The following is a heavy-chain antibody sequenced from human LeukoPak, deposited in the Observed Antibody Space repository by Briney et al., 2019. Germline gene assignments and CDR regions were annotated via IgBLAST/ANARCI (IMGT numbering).Heavy chain of an antibody. CDR2: INPNSGCT. D-gene: IGHD7-27*01. J-gene: IGHJ4*02. V-gene: IGHV1-2*02. CDR3: ARGPHWDPHFDY. Sequence: ASVKVSCKASGYTFSGYYMHWVRPAPGQGLEWMGWINPNSGCTNYAQKFQGRVTKTRDTSISTAYMELSSLRSDDTAVYYCARGPHWDPHFDYWGQGTLVTVSS. CDR1: GYTFSGYY.